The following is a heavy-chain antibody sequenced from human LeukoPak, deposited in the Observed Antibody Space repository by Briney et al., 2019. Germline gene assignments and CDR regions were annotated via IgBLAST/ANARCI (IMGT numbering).Heavy chain of an antibody. CDR3: ARQSDDCSSTSCYAFFDC. CDR1: GYSFTSYW. Sequence: GESLKIPCRGSGYSFTSYWIGWVRQMPGKGLEWMGIIYPGDSDTRYSPSFQGQVTISADKSISTAYLQWSSLKASDTAMYYCARQSDDCSSTSCYAFFDCWGQGTLVTVSS. D-gene: IGHD2-2*01. CDR2: IYPGDSDT. J-gene: IGHJ4*02. V-gene: IGHV5-51*01.